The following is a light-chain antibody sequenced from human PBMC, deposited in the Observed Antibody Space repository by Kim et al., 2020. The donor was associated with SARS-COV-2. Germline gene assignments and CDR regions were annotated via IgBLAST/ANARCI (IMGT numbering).Light chain of an antibody. CDR2: TAS. J-gene: IGKJ3*01. Sequence: SAAVGDRVTITVRAGQAFIYLAWFQRKPGKAPRALIYTASSLRSGVPSRFSGSGSVTDFTLTISSLQPEDFATYYCLQYGAFPLTFGPGTKVDI. CDR3: LQYGAFPLT. CDR1: QAFIY. V-gene: IGKV1-16*01.